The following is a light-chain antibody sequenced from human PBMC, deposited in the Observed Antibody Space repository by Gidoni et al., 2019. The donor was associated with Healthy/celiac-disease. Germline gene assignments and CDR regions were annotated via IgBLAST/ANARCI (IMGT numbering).Light chain of an antibody. CDR3: QQYGSSSLT. CDR1: QSVSSSY. J-gene: IGKJ4*01. CDR2: GAS. V-gene: IGKV3-20*01. Sequence: EIVLPQSPGTLSLSPVERATISCRASQSVSSSYLAWYQQKPGQAPRLLIYGASSRATGIPDRFSGSGSGTDFTLTISRLVPEDFAVYYCQQYGSSSLTFGGGTKVEIK.